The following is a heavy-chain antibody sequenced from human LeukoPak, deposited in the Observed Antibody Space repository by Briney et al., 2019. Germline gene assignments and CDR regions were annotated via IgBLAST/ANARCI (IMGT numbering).Heavy chain of an antibody. CDR1: GYTFTSYG. J-gene: IGHJ5*02. CDR3: ARGYEYCSGGSCFSWFDP. V-gene: IGHV1-18*01. Sequence: AASVRVSCKASGYTFTSYGISWVRQAPGQGLEWMGWISAYNGNTNYAQKLQGRVTMTTDTSTSTAYMELRSLRSDDTAVYYCARGYEYCSGGSCFSWFDPWGQGTLVTVSS. CDR2: ISAYNGNT. D-gene: IGHD2-15*01.